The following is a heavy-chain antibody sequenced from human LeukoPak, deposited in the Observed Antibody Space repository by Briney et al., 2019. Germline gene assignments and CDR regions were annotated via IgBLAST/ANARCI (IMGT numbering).Heavy chain of an antibody. V-gene: IGHV3-23*01. J-gene: IGHJ3*02. CDR1: GFTFSTYA. D-gene: IGHD2-21*02. Sequence: GGSLRLSCAASGFTFSTYAMSWVRQAPGKGLEWVSAISGDGGNTYYADSVKGRFTISRDNSKNTLYLQMNSLRAEDTAVYYCARETPCGGDCYSHAFDIWGQGTMVTVSS. CDR3: ARETPCGGDCYSHAFDI. CDR2: ISGDGGNT.